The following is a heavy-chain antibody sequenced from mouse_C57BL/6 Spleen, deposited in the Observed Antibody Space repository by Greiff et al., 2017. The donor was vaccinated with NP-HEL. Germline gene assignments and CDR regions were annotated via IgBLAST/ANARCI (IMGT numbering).Heavy chain of an antibody. D-gene: IGHD2-2*01. J-gene: IGHJ3*01. CDR3: AIEDYGYDAWFAY. CDR2: IHPSDSDT. Sequence: QVQLQQPGAELVKPGASVKVSCKASGYTFTSYWMHWVKQRPGQGLEWIGRIHPSDSDTNYNQKFKGKATLTVDKSSSTAYMQFSSLTSEDSAVYYCAIEDYGYDAWFAYWGQGTLVTVSA. V-gene: IGHV1-74*01. CDR1: GYTFTSYW.